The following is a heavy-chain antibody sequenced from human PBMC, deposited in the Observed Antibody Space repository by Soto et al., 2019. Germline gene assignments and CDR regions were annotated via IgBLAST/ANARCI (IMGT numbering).Heavy chain of an antibody. J-gene: IGHJ4*02. CDR1: GFTFSRFA. V-gene: IGHV3-64*01. CDR3: AREGWKDCSGGYCYSFDY. Sequence: GGSLRLSCAASGFTFSRFAMYWVRQAPGKGLEYVSGISSNGVNTYYANSMKGRFTISRDNSKNTLYLQMGSLRAEDMAVYYCAREGWKDCSGGYCYSFDYWGRGTLVTVSS. D-gene: IGHD2-15*01. CDR2: ISSNGVNT.